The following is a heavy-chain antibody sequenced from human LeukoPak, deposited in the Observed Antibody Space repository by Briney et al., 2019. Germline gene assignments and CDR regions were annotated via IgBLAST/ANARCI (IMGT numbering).Heavy chain of an antibody. J-gene: IGHJ3*02. CDR2: TNWDDDK. CDR1: GFSLSTSGMR. D-gene: IGHD3-22*01. Sequence: QTLTLTCTFSGFSLSTSGMRVSWIRQPPGKALEWLARTNWDDDKFYSTSLKTRLTISKDTAKSQVVLTMTNMDPVDTATYYCARTLYYYDSSGYYNTGDDAFDIWGQGTMVTVSS. CDR3: ARTLYYYDSSGYYNTGDDAFDI. V-gene: IGHV2-70*04.